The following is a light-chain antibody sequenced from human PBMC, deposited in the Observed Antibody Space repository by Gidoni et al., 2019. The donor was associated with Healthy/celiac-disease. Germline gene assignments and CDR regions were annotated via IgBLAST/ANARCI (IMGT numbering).Light chain of an antibody. J-gene: IGKJ1*01. CDR1: QSVNSN. CDR2: GAS. CDR3: QQYNNWPRT. Sequence: EIVMTQSPATLSVSPGERATLTCRASQSVNSNLAWYQQQPGQAPRLLIYGASTRATGIPARFSASGSGTEFTLTISSLQSEDFAVYFCQQYNNWPRTFXQXTKVEIK. V-gene: IGKV3-15*01.